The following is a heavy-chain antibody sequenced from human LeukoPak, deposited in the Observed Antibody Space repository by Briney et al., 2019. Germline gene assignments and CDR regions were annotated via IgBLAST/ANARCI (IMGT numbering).Heavy chain of an antibody. D-gene: IGHD6-13*01. Sequence: GASVKVSCKASGYTFTNYYIHWVRQAPGQGLEWMGTINPSGGSTSYAQKFQGRVTMTRATSTSTGYMELNSLRSEDTAVYYCARGAPPGTSYYYYGMDVWGQGTTVTVSS. J-gene: IGHJ6*02. CDR3: ARGAPPGTSYYYYGMDV. CDR1: GYTFTNYY. CDR2: INPSGGST. V-gene: IGHV1-46*01.